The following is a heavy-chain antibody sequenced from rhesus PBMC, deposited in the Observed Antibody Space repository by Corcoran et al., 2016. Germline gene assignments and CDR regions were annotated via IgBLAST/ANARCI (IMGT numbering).Heavy chain of an antibody. J-gene: IGHJ2*01. D-gene: IGHD4-29*01. V-gene: IGHV4S7*01. CDR1: GGSIRGGNY. CDR3: ARGRAVAGSYWYFDI. CDR2: IYGNSAST. Sequence: QVQLQESGPGLVKPSETLSPTCAVSGGSIRGGNYWGWNRQHPGKGPEWIGNIYGNSASTYYNPSLKSRVTISKDASKNQFSLKLSAVTAADTAVYYCARGRAVAGSYWYFDIWGPGTPITISS.